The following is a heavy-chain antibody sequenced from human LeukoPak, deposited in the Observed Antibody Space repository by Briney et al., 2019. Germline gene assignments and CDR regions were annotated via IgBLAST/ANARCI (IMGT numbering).Heavy chain of an antibody. CDR3: AREVITPGDSDGFDL. CDR1: GGSISSANHF. D-gene: IGHD2-2*01. J-gene: IGHJ3*01. CDR2: VHYDGRA. Sequence: SETLSLTCTVSGGSISSANHFWSWVRQSPGEGLEWIGYVHYDGRAHYNPSLKSRVSMSLDMSKNQFSLSLSSVTAADTAIYYCAREVITPGDSDGFDLWGQGTMVSVSS. V-gene: IGHV4-30-4*08.